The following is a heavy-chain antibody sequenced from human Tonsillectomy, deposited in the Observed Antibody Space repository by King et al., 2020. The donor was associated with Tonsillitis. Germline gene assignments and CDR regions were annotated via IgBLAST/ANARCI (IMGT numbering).Heavy chain of an antibody. J-gene: IGHJ4*02. CDR1: RFTVSNAW. Sequence: VQLVESGGGLVKPGGSIRLSCAGSRFTVSNAWMNWVRQVPGKWLEWVGRIKSKTAGGTTDYAAPVKGRFIISRDDSKNTLSLQMNSLKTEDTAVYYCTTRSLGDYVWGSYRPFFDYWGQGTLVTVSS. CDR2: IKSKTAGGTT. CDR3: TTRSLGDYVWGSYRPFFDY. D-gene: IGHD3-16*02. V-gene: IGHV3-15*07.